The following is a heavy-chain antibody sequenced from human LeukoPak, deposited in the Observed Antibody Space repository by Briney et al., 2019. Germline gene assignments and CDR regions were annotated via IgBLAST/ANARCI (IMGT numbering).Heavy chain of an antibody. J-gene: IGHJ4*02. CDR2: INSDGSST. D-gene: IGHD5-12*01. CDR3: ARVHGYVSGAFDY. Sequence: GGSLRLSCAASGFTFNNYWMHWVRQALGKGLVWVSHINSDGSSTTYADSVKGRFTISRDNAKNTLYLQMNSLRAEDTAVYYCARVHGYVSGAFDYWGQGSLVTVSS. V-gene: IGHV3-74*03. CDR1: GFTFNNYW.